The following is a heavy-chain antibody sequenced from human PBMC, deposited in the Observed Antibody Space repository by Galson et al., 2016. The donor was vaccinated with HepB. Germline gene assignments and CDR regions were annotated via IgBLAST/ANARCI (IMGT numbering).Heavy chain of an antibody. Sequence: SLRLSCAASTFSVSDDYMNWVRQAPGKGLEWVSLIDRDGDTYYADSVRDRFIISRDNSKNTLYLQMNGLRAEDTAVYSCARGSDVGSFWGQGTLVTVSS. J-gene: IGHJ4*02. CDR1: TFSVSDDY. CDR3: ARGSDVGSF. CDR2: IDRDGDT. V-gene: IGHV3-66*01. D-gene: IGHD1-26*01.